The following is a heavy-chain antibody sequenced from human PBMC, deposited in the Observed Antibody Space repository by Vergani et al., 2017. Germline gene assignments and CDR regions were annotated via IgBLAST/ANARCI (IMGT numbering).Heavy chain of an antibody. CDR2: IYYSGGT. V-gene: IGHV4-59*01. D-gene: IGHD3-22*01. Sequence: QVQLQESGPGLVKPSETLSLTCTVSGGSISSYYWSWIRQPPGKGLEWVGYIYYSGGTNYNPSLKSRVTISVDTSKNQFSLQLSSVTAADTAEYYCARAFGTMSPNDFDYWGQGTLVTVSS. CDR3: ARAFGTMSPNDFDY. CDR1: GGSISSYY. J-gene: IGHJ4*02.